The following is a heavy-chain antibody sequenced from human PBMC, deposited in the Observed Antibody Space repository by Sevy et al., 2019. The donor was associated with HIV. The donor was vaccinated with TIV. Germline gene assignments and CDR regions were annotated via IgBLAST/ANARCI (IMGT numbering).Heavy chain of an antibody. CDR3: ARGGRYGGKSDAFDI. J-gene: IGHJ3*02. Sequence: ASVKVSCKASGYTFTGYYMHWVRQAPGQGLEWMGWINPNSGGTNYAQKFQGRVTMTRDTSISTAYMELSRLRSDDTAVYDCARGGRYGGKSDAFDIWGQGTMVTVSS. CDR1: GYTFTGYY. D-gene: IGHD4-17*01. V-gene: IGHV1-2*02. CDR2: INPNSGGT.